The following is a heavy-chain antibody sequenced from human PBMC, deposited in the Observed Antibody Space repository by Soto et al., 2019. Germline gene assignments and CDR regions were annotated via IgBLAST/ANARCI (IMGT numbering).Heavy chain of an antibody. CDR2: INPMGGST. Sequence: ASVKVSCKASGYTFINYYIHWVRQAPGQGLEWMAIINPMGGSTNYAQEFQGRVTLTSDTSTSTVYMELSSLRFEDTALFYCARDLTAGDLWGQGTLVTVSS. V-gene: IGHV1-46*01. CDR3: ARDLTAGDL. D-gene: IGHD6-25*01. CDR1: GYTFINYY. J-gene: IGHJ5*02.